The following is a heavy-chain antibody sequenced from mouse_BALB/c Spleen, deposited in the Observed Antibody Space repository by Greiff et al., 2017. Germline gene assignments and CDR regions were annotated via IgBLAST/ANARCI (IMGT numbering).Heavy chain of an antibody. D-gene: IGHD1-2*01. V-gene: IGHV1S81*02. CDR1: GYTFTSYW. CDR2: INPSNGRT. CDR3: AKGGLRLPYFDY. J-gene: IGHJ2*01. Sequence: QVQLQQPGAELVKPGASVKLSCKASGYTFTSYWMHWVKQRPGQGLEWIGEINPSNGRTNYNEKFKSKATLTVDKSSSTAFMQLSSLTSEDSAVYYCAKGGLRLPYFDYWGQGTTLTVSS.